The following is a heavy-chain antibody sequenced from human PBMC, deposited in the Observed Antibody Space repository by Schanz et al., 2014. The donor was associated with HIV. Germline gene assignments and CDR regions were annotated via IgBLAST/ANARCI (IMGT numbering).Heavy chain of an antibody. J-gene: IGHJ4*02. CDR3: ANEEVPNDY. CDR1: GFTFSSHA. Sequence: VQLLESGGGVVQPGRSLRLSCAVSGFTFSSHAMTWVRQAPGKGLEWVSGISISGETTYYADSVKGRFTISRDNSKNTLYLQMSSLRVEDTAVYYCANEEVPNDYWGQGTLVTVSS. V-gene: IGHV3-23*01. CDR2: ISISGETT.